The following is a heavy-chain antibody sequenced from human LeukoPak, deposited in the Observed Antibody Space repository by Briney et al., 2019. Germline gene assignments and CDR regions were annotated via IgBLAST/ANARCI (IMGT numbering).Heavy chain of an antibody. CDR1: GVSISSYS. V-gene: IGHV4-59*08. CDR3: ARHLTANDISFDY. Sequence: PSETLSLTCTVSGVSISSYSWSWIRQPPGKGLEWIGYMYYSGSTTYSPALKSRVTISVDTSKNQLSLKLSSVTAADTAVYYCARHLTANDISFDYWGQGTLVTVSS. D-gene: IGHD3-22*01. CDR2: MYYSGST. J-gene: IGHJ4*02.